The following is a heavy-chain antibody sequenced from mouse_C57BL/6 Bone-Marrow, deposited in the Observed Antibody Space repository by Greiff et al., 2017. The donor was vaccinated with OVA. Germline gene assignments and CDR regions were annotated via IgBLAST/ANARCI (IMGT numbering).Heavy chain of an antibody. Sequence: VQLKQSGAELVKPGASVKLSCTASGFNIKDYYMHWVKQRTEQGLEWIGRIDPEDGETKYAPKFQGKATITADTSSNTASLQLSSLTSEDTAVYYCARRLGRGLFDYWGQGTTLTVSS. CDR1: GFNIKDYY. J-gene: IGHJ2*01. CDR3: ARRLGRGLFDY. CDR2: IDPEDGET. V-gene: IGHV14-2*01. D-gene: IGHD4-1*01.